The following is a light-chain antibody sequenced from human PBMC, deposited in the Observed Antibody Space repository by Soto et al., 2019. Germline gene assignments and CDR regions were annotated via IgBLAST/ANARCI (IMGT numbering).Light chain of an antibody. Sequence: DIQMTQSPSSLSAFVGDEVTITCRASQGISNYLAWYQQKPGKVPTLLIYAASTLQSGVPSRFSGSRSGTDFTLTIGSLQPEDVATYYCQKYNSAPPTFGQGTKVEIK. CDR2: AAS. CDR3: QKYNSAPPT. CDR1: QGISNY. J-gene: IGKJ1*01. V-gene: IGKV1-27*01.